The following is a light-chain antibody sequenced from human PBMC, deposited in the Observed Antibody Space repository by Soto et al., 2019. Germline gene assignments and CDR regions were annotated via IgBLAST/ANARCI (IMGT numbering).Light chain of an antibody. V-gene: IGKV3-20*01. CDR2: GAS. CDR3: QQYGNSPQT. CDR1: QSVSSNY. J-gene: IGKJ1*01. Sequence: EIVLTQSPGTLSLSPGERATLSCRASQSVSSNYLAWYQQRPGQAPRLLIYGASSRATGIPDRFSGSGSETDVTLTISRLEPEDFAVYYCQQYGNSPQTFGQGTKVEIK.